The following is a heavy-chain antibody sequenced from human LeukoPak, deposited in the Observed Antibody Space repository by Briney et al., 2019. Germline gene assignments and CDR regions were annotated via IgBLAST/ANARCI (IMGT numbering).Heavy chain of an antibody. Sequence: KPGTPVKVSCKASGFTFTSSAVQWVRQARGQRLEWLGWIVVGSGNTNYAQKFQERVTITRDMSTSTAYMELSSLRSEDTAVYYCAADPYYGSGSYPANWGQGTLVTVSS. V-gene: IGHV1-58*01. D-gene: IGHD3-10*01. J-gene: IGHJ4*02. CDR3: AADPYYGSGSYPAN. CDR1: GFTFTSSA. CDR2: IVVGSGNT.